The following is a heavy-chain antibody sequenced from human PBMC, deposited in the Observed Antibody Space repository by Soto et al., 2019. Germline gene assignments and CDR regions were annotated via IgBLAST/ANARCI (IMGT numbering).Heavy chain of an antibody. V-gene: IGHV3-30*18. CDR3: AKGGDYGVYNWFDP. J-gene: IGHJ5*02. Sequence: PGGSLRLSCAASGFTFSSYGMRWVRQAPGKGLEWVAVISYDGSNKYYADSVKGRFTISRDNSKNTLYLQMNSLRAEDTAVYYCAKGGDYGVYNWFDPWGQGTLVTVSS. CDR1: GFTFSSYG. CDR2: ISYDGSNK. D-gene: IGHD4-17*01.